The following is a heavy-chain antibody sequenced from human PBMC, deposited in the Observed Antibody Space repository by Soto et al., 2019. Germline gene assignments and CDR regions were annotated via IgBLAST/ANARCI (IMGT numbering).Heavy chain of an antibody. CDR3: AGTIVAAGTFYAFDI. D-gene: IGHD6-13*01. CDR2: INAGNGNT. V-gene: IGHV1-3*01. J-gene: IGHJ3*02. CDR1: GYTFTSYA. Sequence: QVQLVQSGAEVKKPGASVKVSCKASGYTFTSYAMHWVRQAPGQRLAWMGWINAGNGNTKYSQKFQGRVTITRDTSASTAYMELSSLRSEVTAVYYCAGTIVAAGTFYAFDIWGQGTMVTVSS.